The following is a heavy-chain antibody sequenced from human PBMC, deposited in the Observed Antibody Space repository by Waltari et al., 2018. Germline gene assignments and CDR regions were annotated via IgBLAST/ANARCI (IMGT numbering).Heavy chain of an antibody. J-gene: IGHJ5*02. CDR3: AREDYDFWSGYYRSNWFDP. V-gene: IGHV1-3*01. CDR2: INAGNGIT. CDR1: GYTFTSYA. Sequence: QVQLVQSGAEVKKPGASVKVSCKASGYTFTSYAMHWVRQAPGQRLEWMGWINAGNGITKYSQKFQGRVTITRDTSASTAYMELSSLRSEDTAVYYCAREDYDFWSGYYRSNWFDPWGQGTLVTVSS. D-gene: IGHD3-3*01.